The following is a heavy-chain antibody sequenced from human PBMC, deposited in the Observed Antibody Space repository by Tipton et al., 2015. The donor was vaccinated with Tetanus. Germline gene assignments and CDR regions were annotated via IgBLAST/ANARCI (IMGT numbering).Heavy chain of an antibody. V-gene: IGHV3-23*01. CDR1: GFTISTYA. Sequence: SLRLSCAASGFTISTYAMSWVRQAPGKGLEWVSSFGATGDSTYHADSVKGRFTISRDNSKNTLYLQMSSLRAEDTAVYYCAKAPSLGDAFDIWGQGTMVTVSS. D-gene: IGHD3-16*02. J-gene: IGHJ3*02. CDR2: FGATGDST. CDR3: AKAPSLGDAFDI.